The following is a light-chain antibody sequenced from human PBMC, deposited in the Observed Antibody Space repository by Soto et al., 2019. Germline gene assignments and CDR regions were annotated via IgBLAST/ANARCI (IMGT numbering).Light chain of an antibody. V-gene: IGKV1-5*01. CDR3: QHYKSYPWT. Sequence: DIQMTQSPSTLSATVGDRVAITCRTSQSINTWLAWYQLRPGKPPKVLIYDASSLESGVPSRFRGSGSGTEFTLTISSLQPDDFATYYCQHYKSYPWTFGQGTKVE. CDR2: DAS. CDR1: QSINTW. J-gene: IGKJ1*01.